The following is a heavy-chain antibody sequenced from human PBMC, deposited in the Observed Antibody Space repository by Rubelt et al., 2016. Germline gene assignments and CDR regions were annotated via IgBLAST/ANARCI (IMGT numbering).Heavy chain of an antibody. D-gene: IGHD3-3*01. CDR2: ISGSGGST. CDR3: AKGPYDFWSGYYTGIDYGMDV. V-gene: IGHV3-23*01. J-gene: IGHJ6*02. Sequence: VSAISGSGGSTYYADSVKGRFTISRDNSKNTLYLQMNSLRAEDTAVYYCAKGPYDFWSGYYTGIDYGMDVWGQGTTVTVSS.